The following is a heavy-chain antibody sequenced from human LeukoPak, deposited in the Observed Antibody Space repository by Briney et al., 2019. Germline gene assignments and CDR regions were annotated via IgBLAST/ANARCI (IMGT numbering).Heavy chain of an antibody. J-gene: IGHJ5*02. CDR2: INHSGST. CDR3: ARGRVARSSRWYNWFDP. CDR1: GGSFSAYY. Sequence: SETLSLTCAVYGGSFSAYYWSWIRHPPGKGLEWIGEINHSGSTNYNPSLKSRVTISIDTSKNQFSLEMSSVSAADTAVYYCARGRVARSSRWYNWFDPWGQGTLVTVSS. D-gene: IGHD6-13*01. V-gene: IGHV4-34*01.